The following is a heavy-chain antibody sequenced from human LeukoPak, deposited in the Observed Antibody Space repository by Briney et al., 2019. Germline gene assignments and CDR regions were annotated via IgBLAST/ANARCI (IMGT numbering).Heavy chain of an antibody. CDR1: GFTFSNYF. Sequence: GGSPRLSCTGSGFTFSNYFMSWVRQAPGKRLEWVSGIRDCGDDTDYADSVKGRFTVSRDNSKNTLFLQMNILRVEDTAVYYCVQGGGGGGWYWSPWGEGNLVTVSS. D-gene: IGHD6-19*01. J-gene: IGHJ5*02. CDR3: VQGGGGGGWYWSP. CDR2: IRDCGDDT. V-gene: IGHV3-23*01.